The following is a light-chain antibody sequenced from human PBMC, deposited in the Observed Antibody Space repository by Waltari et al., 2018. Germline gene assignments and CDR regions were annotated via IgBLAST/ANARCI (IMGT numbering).Light chain of an antibody. CDR1: SRDVGAYNY. Sequence: QSALTQPASVSGSPGQSITISCPGASRDVGAYNYVSWYQQHPGKAPSLMLYEVSNRPSGVSYRFSGSKSGNTASLTISRLQAEDEADYYCSSYTSSSTLVFGTGTKVTVL. J-gene: IGLJ1*01. CDR2: EVS. V-gene: IGLV2-14*01. CDR3: SSYTSSSTLV.